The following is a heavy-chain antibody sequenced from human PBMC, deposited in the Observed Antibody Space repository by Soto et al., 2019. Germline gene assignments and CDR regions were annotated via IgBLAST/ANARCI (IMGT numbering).Heavy chain of an antibody. D-gene: IGHD3-22*01. J-gene: IGHJ4*02. Sequence: GGSLRLSCAASGFTFSSYAMSWVRQAPGKGLEWVSAISGSGGSTYYADTVKGRFTISRDNSKNTLYLQMNSLRAEDTAVYYCAKVYYYDSSGYEQDYWGQGTLVTVSS. CDR1: GFTFSSYA. CDR3: AKVYYYDSSGYEQDY. V-gene: IGHV3-23*01. CDR2: ISGSGGST.